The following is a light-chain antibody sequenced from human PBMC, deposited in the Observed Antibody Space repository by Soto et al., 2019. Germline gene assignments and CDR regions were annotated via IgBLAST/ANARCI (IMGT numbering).Light chain of an antibody. CDR2: DVS. CDR1: SSDIGAYNY. CDR3: SSFTRSNSYV. Sequence: QSVLTQPASVSGSPGQSITISCTGTSSDIGAYNYVSWYQQHPGKVPKLMIYDVSDRPSGVSSRFSGSKSGNTASLTISGLQAEDEADYYCSSFTRSNSYVFGTGTKLTVL. J-gene: IGLJ1*01. V-gene: IGLV2-14*03.